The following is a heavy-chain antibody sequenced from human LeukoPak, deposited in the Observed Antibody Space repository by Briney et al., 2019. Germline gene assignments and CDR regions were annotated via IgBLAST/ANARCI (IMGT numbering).Heavy chain of an antibody. D-gene: IGHD3-9*01. Sequence: SETLSLTCPVSGGSISSYYWSWIRKPPGKGLEWIGYIYYSGSTNYNPSLKSRVTISVDTSKNQFSLKLSSVTAAGTAVYYCARGVLRYFDWLLEDYFEYWGQGTLVTVSS. CDR2: IYYSGST. CDR3: ARGVLRYFDWLLEDYFEY. V-gene: IGHV4-59*01. J-gene: IGHJ4*02. CDR1: GGSISSYY.